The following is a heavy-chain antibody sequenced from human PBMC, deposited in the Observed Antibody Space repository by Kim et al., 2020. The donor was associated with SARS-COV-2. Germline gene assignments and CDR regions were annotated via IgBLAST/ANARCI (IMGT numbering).Heavy chain of an antibody. J-gene: IGHJ5*02. CDR2: ISTDGHNR. CDR1: GFALSDSA. D-gene: IGHD6-19*01. CDR3: AKDVGSSGPAGYFDP. V-gene: IGHV3-30*04. Sequence: GGSLRLSCSVSGFALSDSAIHWVRQAPGKGLEWLTLISTDGHNRPYADSVKGRFTISRDTSTNTVFLDMSSLRTDDMGVYYCAKDVGSSGPAGYFDPWG.